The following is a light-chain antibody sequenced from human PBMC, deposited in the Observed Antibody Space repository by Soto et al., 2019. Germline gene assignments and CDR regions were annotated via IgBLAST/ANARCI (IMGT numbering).Light chain of an antibody. J-gene: IGKJ4*01. CDR1: QGIRSA. V-gene: IGKV1-13*02. Sequence: AIQVTQSPSSLSASVGDRVTITCRTSQGIRSALGWYQQKPGKVPKLLIYAASTLQSGVPSRFSGSGSGTDFTLTISRLEPEDFAVYYCQQYGSSPLTFGGGTKVDIK. CDR3: QQYGSSPLT. CDR2: AAS.